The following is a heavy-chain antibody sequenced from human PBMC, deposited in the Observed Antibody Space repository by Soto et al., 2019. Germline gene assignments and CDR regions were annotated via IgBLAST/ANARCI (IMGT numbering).Heavy chain of an antibody. CDR3: VREYYDILTGSPTSYYYYYYGMDV. CDR1: GGSISSSSYY. CDR2: IYYSGST. J-gene: IGHJ6*02. D-gene: IGHD3-9*01. V-gene: IGHV4-39*01. Sequence: SETLSLTCTVSGGSISSSSYYWGWIRQPPGKRLEWIGSIYYSGSTYYNPSLKNRVTISVDTSKNQFSLKLSSVTAADTAVYYCVREYYDILTGSPTSYYYYYYGMDVWGQGTTVTVSS.